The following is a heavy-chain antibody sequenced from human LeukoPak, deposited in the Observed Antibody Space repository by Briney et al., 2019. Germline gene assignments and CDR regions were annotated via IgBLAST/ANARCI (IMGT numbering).Heavy chain of an antibody. Sequence: GESLKISCKGSGYSFTSYWIGWVRQMPGKGLEWMGIIYPGDSDTRYSPSFQGQVTISADKSISTAYLQWSSLKASDTVMYYCARRGSYDSSGYYQEYYFDYWGQGTLVTVSS. CDR2: IYPGDSDT. J-gene: IGHJ4*02. D-gene: IGHD3-22*01. CDR3: ARRGSYDSSGYYQEYYFDY. V-gene: IGHV5-51*01. CDR1: GYSFTSYW.